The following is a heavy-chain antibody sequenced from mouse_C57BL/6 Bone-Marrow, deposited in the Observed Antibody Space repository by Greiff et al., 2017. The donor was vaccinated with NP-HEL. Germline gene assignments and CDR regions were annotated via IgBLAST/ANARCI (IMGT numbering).Heavy chain of an antibody. CDR3: AADLRTLRSITVQDMGGYYCYFDY. CDR2: IDPSDSYT. V-gene: IGHV1-59*01. D-gene: IGHD2-3*01. Sequence: QVQLHQPGAELVRPGTSVKLSCKASGYTFTSYWMHWVKQRPGQGLEWIGVIDPSDSYTNYNQKFKGKATLTVDTSSSTAYMQLSSLTSEDSAVYYCAADLRTLRSITVQDMGGYYCYFDYWGQGTTLTVSS. J-gene: IGHJ2*01. CDR1: GYTFTSYW.